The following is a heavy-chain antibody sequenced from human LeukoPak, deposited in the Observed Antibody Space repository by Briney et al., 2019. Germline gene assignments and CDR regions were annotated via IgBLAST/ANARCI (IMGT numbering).Heavy chain of an antibody. CDR3: AKGSYSSTWYPAEYLQH. CDR1: GFTFSSYA. Sequence: GGSLRLSCAASGFTFSSYAMSWVRQAPGKGLEWVSAVSGSGGSTYYADSVKGRFTISRDNSKNSLYLQMNSLRAEDTAVYYCAKGSYSSTWYPAEYLQHWGQGTLVTVSS. J-gene: IGHJ1*01. D-gene: IGHD6-13*01. V-gene: IGHV3-23*01. CDR2: VSGSGGST.